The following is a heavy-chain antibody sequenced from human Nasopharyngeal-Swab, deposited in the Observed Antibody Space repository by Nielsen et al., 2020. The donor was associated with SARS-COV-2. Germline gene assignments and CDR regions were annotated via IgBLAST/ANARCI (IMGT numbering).Heavy chain of an antibody. CDR1: GYTFTSYG. D-gene: IGHD2-15*01. J-gene: IGHJ4*02. Sequence: ASGKVSCKASGYTFTSYGISWVRQAPGQGLEWMGWISAYNGNTNYAQKLQGRVTMTTDTSTSTAYMELRSLRSDDTAVYYCARDLGYCSGGSCSTDYWGQGTLVTVSS. CDR3: ARDLGYCSGGSCSTDY. V-gene: IGHV1-18*01. CDR2: ISAYNGNT.